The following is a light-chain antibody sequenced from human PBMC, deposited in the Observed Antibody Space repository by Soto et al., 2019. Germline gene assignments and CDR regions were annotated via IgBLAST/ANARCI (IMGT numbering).Light chain of an antibody. Sequence: DIQLTQSPSSLSASVGDTVTITCRASQGISSYLAWYQQKPGKAPKLLIYAASTLQSGVPSRFSGSGSGTEFTLTISSLQPDDFATYYCQQYNSYSPTTFGQGTKVDIK. J-gene: IGKJ1*01. CDR1: QGISSY. CDR2: AAS. V-gene: IGKV1-9*01. CDR3: QQYNSYSPTT.